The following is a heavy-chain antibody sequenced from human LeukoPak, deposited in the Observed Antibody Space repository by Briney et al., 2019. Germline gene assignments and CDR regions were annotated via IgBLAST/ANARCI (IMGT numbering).Heavy chain of an antibody. CDR2: ISPNSGGT. D-gene: IGHD4-11*01. CDR1: GYTFTGYY. V-gene: IGHV1-2*02. CDR3: ARINYRPIIKFFDF. J-gene: IGHJ4*02. Sequence: ASVKVSCKASGYTFTGYYMHWVRQAPGQGLEWMGWISPNSGGTNYAQKFQGRVTMTRDTSISTAYMELRSLRSDDTAVYYCARINYRPIIKFFDFWGQGTLVTVSS.